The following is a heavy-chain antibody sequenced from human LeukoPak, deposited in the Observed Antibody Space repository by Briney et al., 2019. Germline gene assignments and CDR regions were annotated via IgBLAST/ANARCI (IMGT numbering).Heavy chain of an antibody. CDR2: INPSGGST. V-gene: IGHV1-46*01. J-gene: IGHJ6*02. CDR3: ASKGYYDSSGQYYYYGMDV. Sequence: ASVKVSCKASGYTLTSYYMHWVRQAPGQGLEWMGIINPSGGSTSYAQKFQGRVTMTRDTSTSTAYMELRSLRSDDTAVYYCASKGYYDSSGQYYYYGMDVWGQETTVTVSS. CDR1: GYTLTSYY. D-gene: IGHD3-22*01.